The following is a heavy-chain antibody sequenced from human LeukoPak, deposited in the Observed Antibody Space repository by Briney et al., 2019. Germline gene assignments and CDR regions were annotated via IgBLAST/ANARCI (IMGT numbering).Heavy chain of an antibody. CDR3: ARDYCSSTSCLFDY. J-gene: IGHJ4*02. V-gene: IGHV1-2*06. CDR2: INPNSGDT. Sequence: ASVKVSCKASGYTFTGYHMHWVRQAPGQGLEWVGRINPNSGDTNYAQKFQGRVTMTRDTSISTAYMDLSRLRSDDTAVYYCARDYCSSTSCLFDYWGQGTLDTVSS. CDR1: GYTFTGYH. D-gene: IGHD2-2*01.